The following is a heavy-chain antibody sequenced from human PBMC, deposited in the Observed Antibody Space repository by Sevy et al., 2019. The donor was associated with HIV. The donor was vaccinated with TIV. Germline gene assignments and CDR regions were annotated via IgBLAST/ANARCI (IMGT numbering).Heavy chain of an antibody. V-gene: IGHV5-51*01. Sequence: GESLKISCKGSGYSFTSHWLGWVRHMPGKGLEWMGIIYPDDSDTKYSPSFQGQVTFSADKSISTAHLQWSSLKASDTAMYYCATSRSGYFDSSGYYIYWGQGTLVTVSS. CDR1: GYSFTSHW. CDR3: ATSRSGYFDSSGYYIY. J-gene: IGHJ4*02. CDR2: IYPDDSDT. D-gene: IGHD3-22*01.